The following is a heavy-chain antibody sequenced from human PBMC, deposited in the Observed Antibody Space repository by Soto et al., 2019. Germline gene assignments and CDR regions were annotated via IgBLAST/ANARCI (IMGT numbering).Heavy chain of an antibody. Sequence: EVQRVESGGGLVQPGGSLRLSCSASGFTFSSYAMHWVRQAPGKGLEYVSGISSNGGSTYYGDSVKGRFTISRDNSKNTLYLQMSCLRGDYTAVYYRVKNRASWYGPSDYWGQGTLVTVSS. CDR3: VKNRASWYGPSDY. D-gene: IGHD6-13*01. J-gene: IGHJ4*02. CDR1: GFTFSSYA. CDR2: ISSNGGST. V-gene: IGHV3-64D*06.